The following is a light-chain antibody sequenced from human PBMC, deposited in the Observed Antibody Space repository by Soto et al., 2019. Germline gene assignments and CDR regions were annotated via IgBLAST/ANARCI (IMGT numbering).Light chain of an antibody. CDR1: STDIGAHNF. V-gene: IGLV2-14*01. CDR2: EVS. Sequence: QSALTQPASVSGSPGQSITISCTGTSTDIGAHNFVSWYQQYPGKAPKVIIYEVSNRPSGVSNRFSGSKSGNTASLTISGLQPEDEADYYCNSYTSSAARVFGTGTKLTVL. CDR3: NSYTSSAARV. J-gene: IGLJ1*01.